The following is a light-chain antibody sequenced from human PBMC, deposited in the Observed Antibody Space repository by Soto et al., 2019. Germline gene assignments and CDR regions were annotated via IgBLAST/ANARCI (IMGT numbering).Light chain of an antibody. J-gene: IGKJ1*01. V-gene: IGKV3D-20*02. CDR3: QHRSRWPRK. CDR2: DAS. Sequence: EIVLTESPGTLSLSPGERATLSCTASQSVTSSYLAWYQQKPGQAPRLLIYDASKRATGIPARFRGSGSGTDFTLTISSVEPEDFAVYYCQHRSRWPRKFGPGTKVDIK. CDR1: QSVTSSY.